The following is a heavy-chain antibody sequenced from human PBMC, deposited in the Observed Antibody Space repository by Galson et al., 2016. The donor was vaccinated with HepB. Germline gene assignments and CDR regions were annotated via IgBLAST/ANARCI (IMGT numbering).Heavy chain of an antibody. J-gene: IGHJ4*02. CDR3: TRHLSKLFPPDY. CDR2: IYPGDSDT. CDR1: GYSFTSYW. V-gene: IGHV5-51*01. D-gene: IGHD2-21*01. Sequence: QSGAEVKKPGESLKISCKGSGYSFTSYWVGWVRQRPGKGLEWVGIIYPGDSDTRYSPSFQGQVTLSADKSINTAYLQWSSLQASDTAMYYCTRHLSKLFPPDYWGRGTQVTVSS.